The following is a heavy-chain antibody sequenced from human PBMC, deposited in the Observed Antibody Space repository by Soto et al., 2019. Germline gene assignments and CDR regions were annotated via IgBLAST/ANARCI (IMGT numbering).Heavy chain of an antibody. V-gene: IGHV1-3*01. J-gene: IGHJ4*02. CDR2: INAGNGNT. D-gene: IGHD2-21*02. CDR3: ARSIVVVTALYY. CDR1: GYTFTSYA. Sequence: ASVKVSCKASGYTFTSYAMHWVRQAPGQRLEWMGWINAGNGNTKYSQKFQGRVTITRDTSASTAYMELSSLRSEDTAVYYWARSIVVVTALYYWGQGSLVPVSS.